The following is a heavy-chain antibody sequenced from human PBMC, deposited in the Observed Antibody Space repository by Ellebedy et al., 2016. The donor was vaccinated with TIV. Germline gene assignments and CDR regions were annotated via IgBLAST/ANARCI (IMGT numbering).Heavy chain of an antibody. D-gene: IGHD3-3*01. CDR1: GFTFSSYA. V-gene: IGHV3-23*01. CDR2: INGNGDIT. Sequence: PRGSLRLSCAASGFTFSSYAMSWVRQAPGKGPEWVSSINGNGDITKYADSVKGRFTVSRDNSKNTLFLQMNTLRAEDTAVYFCAKDPDQRSLWNYFDDWGQGTLVTVSS. J-gene: IGHJ4*02. CDR3: AKDPDQRSLWNYFDD.